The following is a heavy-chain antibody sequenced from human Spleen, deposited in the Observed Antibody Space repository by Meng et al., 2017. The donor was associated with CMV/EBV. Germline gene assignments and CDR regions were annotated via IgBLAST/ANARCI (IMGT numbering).Heavy chain of an antibody. CDR3: ARWGTRKAYDYHGMDV. CDR1: GGSFSNYY. D-gene: IGHD1-1*01. V-gene: IGHV4-34*01. J-gene: IGHJ6*02. CDR2: INHSGST. Sequence: SETLSLTCSVSGGSFSNYYWTWIRQTPGKGLEWIGEINHSGSTSYNPSLKSRVTISVDTSRNQFSLKVSSVTAADTAVYYCARWGTRKAYDYHGMDVWGQGTTVTVSS.